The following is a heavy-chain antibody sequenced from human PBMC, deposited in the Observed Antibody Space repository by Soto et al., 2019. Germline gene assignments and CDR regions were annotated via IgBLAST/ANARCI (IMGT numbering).Heavy chain of an antibody. J-gene: IGHJ6*02. CDR3: ASNLWLPSPALRGGYYYYAMAV. D-gene: IGHD3-22*01. CDR1: GGSLSSGGSY. CDR2: IYHSGTA. Sequence: QVQLQESGPGLVKPSQTLSLTCTVSGGSLSSGGSYWSWIRQHPGKGLEWIGYIYHSGTAYYNPSPKSRVTLSLAASNTHSSLRLTSVTAADPAVYYCASNLWLPSPALRGGYYYYAMAVWGQGTTVTVSS. V-gene: IGHV4-31*03.